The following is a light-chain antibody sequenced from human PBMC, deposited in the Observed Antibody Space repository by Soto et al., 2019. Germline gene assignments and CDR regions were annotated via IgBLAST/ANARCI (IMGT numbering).Light chain of an antibody. J-gene: IGKJ1*01. CDR3: QQYNSSSWT. CDR2: DTS. CDR1: QSLSSW. Sequence: DIQMTQSPSSLSASIGDRVTITCRASQSLSSWVAWYQKKPDKGPQLLISDTSRLETGVPSRISGSGSAAFISLNISMLHADDSAVYFCQQYNSSSWTFGQGTKVEIK. V-gene: IGKV1-5*01.